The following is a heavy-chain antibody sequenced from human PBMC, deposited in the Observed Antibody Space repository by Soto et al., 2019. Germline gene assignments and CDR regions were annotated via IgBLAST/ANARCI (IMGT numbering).Heavy chain of an antibody. Sequence: GKSLKISCKGSGYSFTSYWIGWVRQMPGKGLEWMGIIYPGDSDTRYSPSFQGQVTISADKSISTAYLQWSSLKASDTAMYYCATPPYCTNGVCYAFDIWGQGTMVTVSS. CDR3: ATPPYCTNGVCYAFDI. D-gene: IGHD2-8*01. CDR2: IYPGDSDT. V-gene: IGHV5-51*01. CDR1: GYSFTSYW. J-gene: IGHJ3*02.